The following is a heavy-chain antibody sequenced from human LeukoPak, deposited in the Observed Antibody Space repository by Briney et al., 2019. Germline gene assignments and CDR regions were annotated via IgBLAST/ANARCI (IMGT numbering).Heavy chain of an antibody. D-gene: IGHD6-19*01. V-gene: IGHV1-2*06. CDR2: INPNSGGT. Sequence: GASVKVSCTASGYTFTGYYMHWVRQAPGQGLEWMGRINPNSGGTNYAQKFQGRVTMTRDTSISTAYMELSRLRSDDTAVYYCARADEWLVLSDYWGQGTLVTVSS. CDR3: ARADEWLVLSDY. J-gene: IGHJ4*02. CDR1: GYTFTGYY.